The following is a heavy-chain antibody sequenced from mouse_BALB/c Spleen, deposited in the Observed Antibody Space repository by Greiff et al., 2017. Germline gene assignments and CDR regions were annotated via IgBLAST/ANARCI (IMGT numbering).Heavy chain of an antibody. CDR1: GDSITSGY. Sequence: EVQLQESGPSLVKPSQTLSLTCSVTGDSITSGYWNWIRKFPGNKLEYMGYISYSGSTYYNPSLKSRISITRDTSKNQYYLQLNSVTTEDTATYYCARYNYGSSYVWYFDVWGAGTTVTVSS. J-gene: IGHJ1*01. V-gene: IGHV3-8*02. CDR2: ISYSGST. D-gene: IGHD1-1*01. CDR3: ARYNYGSSYVWYFDV.